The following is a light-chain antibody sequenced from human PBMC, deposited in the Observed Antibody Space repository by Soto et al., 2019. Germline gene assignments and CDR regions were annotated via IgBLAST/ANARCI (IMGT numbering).Light chain of an antibody. V-gene: IGLV2-23*02. CDR3: CSYAGSDTMI. CDR2: EVR. CDR1: SSDVGGYNH. J-gene: IGLJ2*01. Sequence: QSALTQPASVSGSPGQSITISCTGTSSDVGGYNHVSWYQQHPGKAPKLIIYEVRNRPSGVSNRLSGSKSGNTASLTISGLQPEDAADYYCCSYAGSDTMIFGGGTKLTVL.